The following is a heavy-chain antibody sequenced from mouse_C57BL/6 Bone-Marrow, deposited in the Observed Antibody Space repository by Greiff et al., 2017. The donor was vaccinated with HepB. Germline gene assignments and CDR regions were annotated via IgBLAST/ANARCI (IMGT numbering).Heavy chain of an antibody. V-gene: IGHV1-81*01. J-gene: IGHJ4*01. CDR3: ARRLYYAMDY. CDR2: IYPRSGNT. CDR1: GYTFTSYG. Sequence: QVQLKESGAELARPGASVKLSCKASGYTFTSYGISWVKQRTGQGLEWIGEIYPRSGNTYYNEKFKGKATLTADKSSSTAYMELRSLTSEDSAVYFCARRLYYAMDYWGQGTSVTVSS.